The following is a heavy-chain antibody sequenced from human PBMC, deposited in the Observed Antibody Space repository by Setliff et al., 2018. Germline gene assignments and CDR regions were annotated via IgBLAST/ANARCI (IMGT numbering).Heavy chain of an antibody. D-gene: IGHD3-22*01. CDR2: PYVGGTT. J-gene: IGHJ4*02. CDR1: GDSISDYF. CDR3: ARGSFPYDNSGFDY. V-gene: IGHV4-4*07. Sequence: PSETLSLTCSVSGDSISDYFWTWIRQPAGKGLEWIGRPYVGGTTTYNPSFRRRVIMSADTSKNQFSPKMDSVTAADTAVYYCARGSFPYDNSGFDYWGQGILVTVSS.